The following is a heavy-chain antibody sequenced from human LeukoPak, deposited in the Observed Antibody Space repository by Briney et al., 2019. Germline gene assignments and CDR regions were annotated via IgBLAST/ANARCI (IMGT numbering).Heavy chain of an antibody. Sequence: GESLKISCRGSGYSFTSYWIGWVRQMSGEGLEWMGIIYPGDSDNRYCTFFEGQVTISAGQSINTAYLQWRNLKASDTALDYRARRRDLYSGCYYPFDYWGQGTLVTVSS. V-gene: IGHV5-51*01. D-gene: IGHD1-26*01. CDR1: GYSFTSYW. CDR3: ARRRDLYSGCYYPFDY. J-gene: IGHJ4*02. CDR2: IYPGDSDN.